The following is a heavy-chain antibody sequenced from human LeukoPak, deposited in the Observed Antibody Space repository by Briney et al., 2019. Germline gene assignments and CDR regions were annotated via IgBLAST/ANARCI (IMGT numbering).Heavy chain of an antibody. V-gene: IGHV3-23*01. J-gene: IGHJ4*02. CDR1: GFTFSSYA. D-gene: IGHD3-22*01. CDR3: AKDQKYYYDSSGCDY. CDR2: ISGSGGST. Sequence: GGSLRLSCAASGFTFSSYAMSWVRQAPGKGLEWVSDISGSGGSTYYADSVKGRFTISRDNSKNTLYLQMNSLRAEDTAVYYCAKDQKYYYDSSGCDYWGQGTPVTVSS.